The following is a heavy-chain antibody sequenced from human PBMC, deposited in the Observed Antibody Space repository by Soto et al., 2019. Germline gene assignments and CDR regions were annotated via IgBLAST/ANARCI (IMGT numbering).Heavy chain of an antibody. V-gene: IGHV3-23*01. J-gene: IGHJ6*03. CDR3: ARRHTAARPWYYYYYMDV. Sequence: PGGSLRLSCAASGFTFSSYAMSWVRQAPGKGLEWVSAISGSGGSTYYADSVKGRFTISRDNSKNTLYLQMNSLRAEDTAVYYCARRHTAARPWYYYYYMDVWGKGTTVTVSS. CDR2: ISGSGGST. CDR1: GFTFSSYA. D-gene: IGHD6-6*01.